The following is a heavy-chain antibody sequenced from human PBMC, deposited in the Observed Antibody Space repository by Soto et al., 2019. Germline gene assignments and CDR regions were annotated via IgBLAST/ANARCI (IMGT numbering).Heavy chain of an antibody. Sequence: VQLVESGGGLVQPGGSLRLSCAASGFTFSSYWMSWVRQAPGKGLEWVANIKQDGSEKYYVDSVKGRFTISRDNAKNSLYLQMNSLRAEDTAVYYCASPPAPYYDSSGYNYWGQGTLVTVSS. D-gene: IGHD3-22*01. CDR1: GFTFSSYW. CDR3: ASPPAPYYDSSGYNY. CDR2: IKQDGSEK. V-gene: IGHV3-7*01. J-gene: IGHJ4*02.